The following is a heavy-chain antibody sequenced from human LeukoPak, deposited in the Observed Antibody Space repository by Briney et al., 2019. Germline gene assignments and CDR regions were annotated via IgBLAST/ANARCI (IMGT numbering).Heavy chain of an antibody. V-gene: IGHV4-4*07. CDR1: GGSISSYY. D-gene: IGHD6-19*01. CDR3: ARELDSSGWYDY. J-gene: IGHJ4*02. CDR2: IYTSGST. Sequence: SETLSLTCTVAGGSISSYYWSWIRQPAGKGLEWIGRIYTSGSTNYNPSLKSRVTMSVDTSKNQFSLKLSSVTAADTAVYYCARELDSSGWYDYWGQGTLVTVSS.